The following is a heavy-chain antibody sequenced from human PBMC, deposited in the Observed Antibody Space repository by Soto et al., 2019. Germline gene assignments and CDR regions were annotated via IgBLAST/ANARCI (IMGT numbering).Heavy chain of an antibody. J-gene: IGHJ5*02. V-gene: IGHV4-39*01. CDR1: GGSIISSNFY. CDR2: VEYGGST. D-gene: IGHD3-10*02. CDR3: ARHVRGAVTMNWFDP. Sequence: SETLSLTCTVSGGSIISSNFYWGWIRQPPGRGLEWIGSVEYGGSTYDNPSLKSRVTFSADTSKNQFSLKLTSVTAADTAVYYCARHVRGAVTMNWFDPWGHGTLVTVSS.